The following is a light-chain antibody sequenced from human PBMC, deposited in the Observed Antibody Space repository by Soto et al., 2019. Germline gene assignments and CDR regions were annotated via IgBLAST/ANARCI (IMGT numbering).Light chain of an antibody. J-gene: IGKJ4*01. Sequence: EIVLTQSPVTLSLSPGERATLSCRASQSINNYLAWYQQKPGQPPRLLIYDASNRATAIPVRFSGSGSGTDFILTISSLEPEDSAVYYCQYRGIWPPGATFGGGTKGAIK. CDR1: QSINNY. V-gene: IGKV3-11*01. CDR2: DAS. CDR3: QYRGIWPPGAT.